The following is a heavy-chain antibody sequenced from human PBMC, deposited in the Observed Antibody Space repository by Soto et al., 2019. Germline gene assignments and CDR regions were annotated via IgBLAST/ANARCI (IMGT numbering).Heavy chain of an antibody. CDR2: IYPGDSDT. D-gene: IGHD5-18*01. CDR1: GYSFTSYW. V-gene: IGHV5-51*01. Sequence: GESLKISCKGSGYSFTSYWIGWVRQMPGKGLEWMGIIYPGDSDTGYSPSFQGQVTISADKSISTAYLQWSSLKASDTAMYYCARHAVQLWLRNYYYYGMDVWGQGTTVTVSS. J-gene: IGHJ6*02. CDR3: ARHAVQLWLRNYYYYGMDV.